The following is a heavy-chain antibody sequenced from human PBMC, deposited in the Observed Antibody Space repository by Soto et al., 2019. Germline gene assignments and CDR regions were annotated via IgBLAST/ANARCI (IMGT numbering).Heavy chain of an antibody. CDR2: IYHSGST. D-gene: IGHD6-19*01. Sequence: SETLSLTCAVSGGSISSSNWWSWVRQPPGKGRQWIGEIYHSGSTNYIPSLNSRVTISVDKSRNQFSLKLSSVTAADTAVYYCARRYSSGSYWFDPWGQG. CDR3: ARRYSSGSYWFDP. J-gene: IGHJ5*02. CDR1: GGSISSSNW. V-gene: IGHV4-4*02.